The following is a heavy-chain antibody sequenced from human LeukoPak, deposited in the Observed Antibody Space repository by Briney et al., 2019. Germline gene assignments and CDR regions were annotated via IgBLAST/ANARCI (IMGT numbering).Heavy chain of an antibody. Sequence: PGRSLRLSCAASGFTFSSYAMHWVRQAPGKGLEWVAVISYDGSNKYYADSVKGRFTISRDNSKNTLYLQMSSLRAEDTAVYYCVREMASTETFDYWGQGTLVTVSS. V-gene: IGHV3-30-3*01. CDR1: GFTFSSYA. CDR3: VREMASTETFDY. CDR2: ISYDGSNK. D-gene: IGHD5-24*01. J-gene: IGHJ4*02.